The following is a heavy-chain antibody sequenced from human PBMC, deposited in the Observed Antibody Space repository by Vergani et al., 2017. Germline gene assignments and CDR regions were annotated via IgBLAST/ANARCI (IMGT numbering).Heavy chain of an antibody. CDR1: GFTFSSYG. D-gene: IGHD4-17*01. V-gene: IGHV3-33*01. CDR2: IWYDGSNK. Sequence: VQLLESGGGLVQPGGSLRLSCAASGFTFSSYGMHWVRQAPGKGLEWVAVIWYDGSNKYYADSVKGRFTISRDNSKNTLYLQMNSLRAEDTAVYYCAGDSSGGGDYEGYFDYGGQGTLVTVSS. CDR3: AGDSSGGGDYEGYFDY. J-gene: IGHJ4*02.